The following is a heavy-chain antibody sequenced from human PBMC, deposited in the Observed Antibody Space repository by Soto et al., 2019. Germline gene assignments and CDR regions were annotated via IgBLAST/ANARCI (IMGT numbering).Heavy chain of an antibody. CDR2: IYWNDDK. Sequence: SGPTLVNPTQTLTLTCTFSGFSLSTSGVGVGWIRQPPGKALEWLALIYWNDDKRYSPSLKSRLTITKDNSKNQVVLTMTNMDPVDTATYDGATRNRITIICYPWGRGTRVTVSS. J-gene: IGHJ5*02. CDR3: ATRNRITIICYP. V-gene: IGHV2-5*01. D-gene: IGHD3-3*01. CDR1: GFSLSTSGVG.